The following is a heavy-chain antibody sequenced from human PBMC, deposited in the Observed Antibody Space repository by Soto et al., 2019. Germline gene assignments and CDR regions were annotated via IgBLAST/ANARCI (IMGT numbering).Heavy chain of an antibody. J-gene: IGHJ4*02. CDR2: ISYDGSNK. V-gene: IGHV3-30*18. D-gene: IGHD6-13*01. Sequence: QVQLVESGGGVVQPGRSLRLSCAASGFTFSSYGMHWVRQAPGKGLEWVAVISYDGSNKYYADSVKGRITISRDNSKNTLYLRMNSLRAEDTAVYYCAQDLSSSWYEGYWGQGTLVTVSS. CDR1: GFTFSSYG. CDR3: AQDLSSSWYEGY.